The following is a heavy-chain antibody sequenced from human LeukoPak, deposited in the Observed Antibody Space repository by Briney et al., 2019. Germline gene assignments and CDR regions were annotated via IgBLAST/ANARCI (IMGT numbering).Heavy chain of an antibody. Sequence: GGSLRLSCAASGFTFSSYEMNWVRQAPGKGLEWVSYISSSGSTIYYADSVKGRFTISRDNAKNSLYLQMNSLRAEDTAVYYCARDTLPTVTSSVLYGMDVWGQGTTVTVSS. CDR3: ARDTLPTVTSSVLYGMDV. CDR2: ISSSGSTI. V-gene: IGHV3-48*03. J-gene: IGHJ6*02. D-gene: IGHD4-11*01. CDR1: GFTFSSYE.